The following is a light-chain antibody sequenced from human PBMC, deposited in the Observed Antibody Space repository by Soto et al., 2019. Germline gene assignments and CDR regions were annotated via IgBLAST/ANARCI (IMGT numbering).Light chain of an antibody. Sequence: DIQMTQSPPTLPASAGDRGTLTFRASQDISRWLAWYQQKPGKAPVLLIYDASTLQGGVPSRFSGTGSGTEFTLTISSLQPEDFATYYCQQYNAYYSFGQGTKVDI. V-gene: IGKV1-5*01. CDR3: QQYNAYYS. CDR2: DAS. CDR1: QDISRW. J-gene: IGKJ2*03.